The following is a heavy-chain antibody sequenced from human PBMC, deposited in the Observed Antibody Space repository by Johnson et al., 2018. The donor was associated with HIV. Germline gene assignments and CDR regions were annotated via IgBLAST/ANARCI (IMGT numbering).Heavy chain of an antibody. Sequence: VQLVESGGGVVQPGRSLRLSCAASGFTVSNNYVSWVRQAPGKGLEWVSVIYASGDTYHAASVKGRFTISRDNSKNTVYLQMSSLRVEDTAIYHCARDLMVGPTRTGSFDIWGQGTMVTVSS. CDR3: ARDLMVGPTRTGSFDI. D-gene: IGHD1-26*01. CDR2: IYASGDT. J-gene: IGHJ3*02. V-gene: IGHV3-66*02. CDR1: GFTVSNNY.